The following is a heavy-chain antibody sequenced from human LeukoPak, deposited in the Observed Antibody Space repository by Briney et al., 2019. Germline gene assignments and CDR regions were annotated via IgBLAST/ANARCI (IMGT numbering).Heavy chain of an antibody. D-gene: IGHD2-21*02. J-gene: IGHJ4*02. CDR3: ARDEMSDEPLYYFDY. CDR1: GFTFSSYA. CDR2: ISYDGSNK. Sequence: PGGSLRLSCAASGFTFSSYAIHWVRQAPGKGLEWVAVISYDGSNKYYADSVKGRFTISRDNSKNTLYLQMNRLRAEDTAVYYCARDEMSDEPLYYFDYWGQGILVTVSS. V-gene: IGHV3-30-3*01.